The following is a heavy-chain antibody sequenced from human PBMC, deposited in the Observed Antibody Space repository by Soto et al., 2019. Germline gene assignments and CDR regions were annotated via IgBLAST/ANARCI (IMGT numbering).Heavy chain of an antibody. CDR3: AHRLEVATIFGVATDFDY. J-gene: IGHJ4*02. Sequence: QITLKESGPPLVKPTQTLTLTCSFSGFSLSSTGVGVGWIRQPPGKALEWLALVYWDDDKGYSPSLKSRLTITKDTSKNQVVLTMTNMDPADTATYYCAHRLEVATIFGVATDFDYWGQGTLVTVSS. V-gene: IGHV2-5*02. D-gene: IGHD3-3*01. CDR2: VYWDDDK. CDR1: GFSLSSTGVG.